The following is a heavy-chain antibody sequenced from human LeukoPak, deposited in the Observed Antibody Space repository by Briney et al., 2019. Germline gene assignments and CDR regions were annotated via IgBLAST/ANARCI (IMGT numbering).Heavy chain of an antibody. J-gene: IGHJ6*02. CDR1: GGTFSSYA. Sequence: GASVKVSCKASGGTFSSYAISWVRQAPGQGLEWMGGIIPIFGTANYAQKFQGRVTITADESTSTAYMELSSLRSEDTAAYYCARAMRGNYYYGMDVWGQGTTVTVSS. CDR2: IIPIFGTA. CDR3: ARAMRGNYYYGMDV. V-gene: IGHV1-69*13.